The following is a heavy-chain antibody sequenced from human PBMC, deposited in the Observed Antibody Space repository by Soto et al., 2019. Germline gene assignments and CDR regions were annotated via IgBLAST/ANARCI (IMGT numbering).Heavy chain of an antibody. D-gene: IGHD6-13*01. V-gene: IGHV3-11*06. CDR2: ISVSSTYA. Sequence: GGSLRLSCAASGFTFSDYYMSWIRQAPGKGLECVAYISVSSTYANYADSVKGRFTISRDNSKNTLYLQMNSLRAEDTAVYYCAREVRVAAAGTSWFDPWGQGTLVTVSS. CDR1: GFTFSDYY. CDR3: AREVRVAAAGTSWFDP. J-gene: IGHJ5*02.